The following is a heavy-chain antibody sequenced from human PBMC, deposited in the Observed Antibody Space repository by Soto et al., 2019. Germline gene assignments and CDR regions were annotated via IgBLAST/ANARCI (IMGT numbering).Heavy chain of an antibody. CDR2: ISSSSSTI. J-gene: IGHJ6*02. CDR3: ARELDRYDFWSGYWSQLEYYGMDA. V-gene: IGHV3-48*02. Sequence: TGGSLSLSCAASGFTFSSYRMNWVRQAPGKGLEWVSYISSSSSTIYYADSVKGRFTISRDNAKNSLYLQMNSLRDEDTAVYYCARELDRYDFWSGYWSQLEYYGMDAWGRGT. CDR1: GFTFSSYR. D-gene: IGHD3-3*01.